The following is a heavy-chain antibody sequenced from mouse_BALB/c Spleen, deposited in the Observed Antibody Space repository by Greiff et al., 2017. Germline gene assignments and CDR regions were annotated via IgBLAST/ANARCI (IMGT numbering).Heavy chain of an antibody. CDR2: ISSGSSTI. CDR1: GFSFSSFC. V-gene: IGHV5-17*02. Sequence: EVHLVESGGGLVQPGGSRKLSCAASGFSFSSFCMHWVRQATEKGLEWVAYISSGSSTIYYADTVKGRFTISRDNPKNTLFLQMTSLKSEDTAMYYCASSYGYWFAYWGQGTLVTVSA. CDR3: ASSYGYWFAY. J-gene: IGHJ3*01. D-gene: IGHD1-2*01.